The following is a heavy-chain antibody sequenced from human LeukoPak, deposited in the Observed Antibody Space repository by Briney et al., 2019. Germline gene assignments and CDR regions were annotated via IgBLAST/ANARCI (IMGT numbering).Heavy chain of an antibody. Sequence: FTXXXXYMSWIXXAPGKGLEWVSYISSSGSSIYYADSVKGRFTISRDIAKNSLYLQMNSLRAEDTAIYYCAREAFYDSSGYYDFWGQGTLVTVSS. J-gene: IGHJ4*02. D-gene: IGHD3-22*01. CDR1: FTXXXXY. V-gene: IGHV3-11*01. CDR3: AREAFYDSSGYYDF. CDR2: ISSSGSSI.